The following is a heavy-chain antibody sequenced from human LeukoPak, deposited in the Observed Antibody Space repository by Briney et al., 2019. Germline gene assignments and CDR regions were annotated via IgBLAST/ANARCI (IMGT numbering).Heavy chain of an antibody. Sequence: GGSLRLSCADSGFTFSNFWMSWVRQAPGKGLEWVANINQDGTEKYYVDSVKGRFTISRDNAKTSLYLQMNSLRAEDTAVYYCARDPTSSWETAFDIWGQGTMVTVSS. CDR2: INQDGTEK. CDR1: GFTFSNFW. CDR3: ARDPTSSWETAFDI. J-gene: IGHJ3*02. D-gene: IGHD1-26*01. V-gene: IGHV3-7*01.